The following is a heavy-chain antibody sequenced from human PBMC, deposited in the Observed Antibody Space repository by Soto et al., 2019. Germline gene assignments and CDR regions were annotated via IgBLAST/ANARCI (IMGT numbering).Heavy chain of an antibody. CDR1: GYTFTSYD. V-gene: IGHV1-8*01. D-gene: IGHD4-17*01. CDR2: MNPNSGNT. J-gene: IGHJ6*03. CDR3: ARGSGDYRFYYYYYMDV. Sequence: ASVKVSCKASGYTFTSYDINWVRQATGQGLEWMEWMNPNSGNTGYAQKFQGRVTMTRNTSISTAYMELSSLRSEDTAVYYCARGSGDYRFYYYYYMDVWGKGTTVTVSS.